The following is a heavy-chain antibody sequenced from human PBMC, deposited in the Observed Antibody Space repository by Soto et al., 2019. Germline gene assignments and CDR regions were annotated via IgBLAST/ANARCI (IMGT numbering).Heavy chain of an antibody. CDR3: ATDFLDIVVVPAADDAFDI. CDR1: GYTLTELS. Sequence: ASVKVSCKVSGYTLTELSMHWVRQAPGKGLEWMGGFDPEDGETIYAQKFQGRVTMTDDTSTDTAYMELSSLRSEDTAVYYCATDFLDIVVVPAADDAFDIWGQGTMVTVSS. CDR2: FDPEDGET. D-gene: IGHD2-2*01. J-gene: IGHJ3*02. V-gene: IGHV1-24*01.